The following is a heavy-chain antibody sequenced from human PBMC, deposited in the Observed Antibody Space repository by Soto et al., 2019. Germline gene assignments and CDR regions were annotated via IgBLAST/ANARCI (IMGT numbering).Heavy chain of an antibody. CDR2: IKRKTDGGTT. CDR1: GFTFSNAW. CDR3: ATSLYYDFWSGYYEVDP. D-gene: IGHD3-3*01. J-gene: IGHJ5*02. V-gene: IGHV3-15*01. Sequence: EVQLVESGGGLVKPGGSLRLSCAASGFTFSNAWMSWVRQAPGKGLEWVGGIKRKTDGGTTDYAAPVKGRFTISRDDSKNTLYLQMNSLKTEDTAVYYCATSLYYDFWSGYYEVDPWGQGSLVTVSS.